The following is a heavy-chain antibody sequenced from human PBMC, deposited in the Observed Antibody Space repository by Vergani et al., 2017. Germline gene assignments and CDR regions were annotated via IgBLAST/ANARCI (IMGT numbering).Heavy chain of an antibody. CDR3: AREGYCTNGVCFTLFDV. Sequence: QVQLQESGPGLVKPPGTLSLTCAVSGGSISGTNWWSWVRQSPGKGLEWIGEIRHDGITHYSPSLKSRVTISIDTSTHQFSLNLRSVTAADTAVYYCAREGYCTNGVCFTLFDVWGQGALVTVSS. J-gene: IGHJ4*02. V-gene: IGHV4-4*03. D-gene: IGHD2-8*01. CDR1: GGSISGTNW. CDR2: IRHDGIT.